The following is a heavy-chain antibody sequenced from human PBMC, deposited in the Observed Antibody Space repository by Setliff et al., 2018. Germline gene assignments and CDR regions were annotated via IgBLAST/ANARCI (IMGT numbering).Heavy chain of an antibody. V-gene: IGHV4-39*07. CDR2: MYYSGST. Sequence: SETLSLTCSVSGGSISSGSYYWGWIRQSPGKGLEWIGSMYYSGSTYYNPSLKGRVTLSVDTTKNQFSLKLTSMTAADTAVYFCARGYAARVGFGNWFDPWGQGTLVTVSS. CDR3: ARGYAARVGFGNWFDP. J-gene: IGHJ5*02. D-gene: IGHD6-6*01. CDR1: GGSISSGSYY.